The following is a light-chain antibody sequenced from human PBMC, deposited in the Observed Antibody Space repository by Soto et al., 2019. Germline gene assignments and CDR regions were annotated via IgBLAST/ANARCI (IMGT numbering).Light chain of an antibody. CDR3: QQYGSSPLLT. J-gene: IGKJ4*01. V-gene: IGKV3-20*01. CDR2: GAS. CDR1: QSVSSSY. Sequence: ESVLTQSPGTLSLSPEERATLSCRASQSVSSSYLAWYQQKPGQAPRLLIYGASSRATGIPDRFSGSGSGTDFTLTISRLEPEDFAVYYCQQYGSSPLLTFGGGTKVDIK.